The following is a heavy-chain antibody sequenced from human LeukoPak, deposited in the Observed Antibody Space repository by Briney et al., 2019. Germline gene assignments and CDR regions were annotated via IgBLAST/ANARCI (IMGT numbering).Heavy chain of an antibody. CDR1: GVSISSGGYY. CDR2: IYYSGST. CDR3: ATYYDFWSGCFDY. D-gene: IGHD3-3*01. J-gene: IGHJ4*02. Sequence: SQTLSLTCTVSGVSISSGGYYWSWIRRHPGKGLEWIGYIYYSGSTYYNPSLKSRVTISVDTSKNQFSLKLSSVTAADTAVYYCATYYDFWSGCFDYWGQGTLVTVSS. V-gene: IGHV4-31*03.